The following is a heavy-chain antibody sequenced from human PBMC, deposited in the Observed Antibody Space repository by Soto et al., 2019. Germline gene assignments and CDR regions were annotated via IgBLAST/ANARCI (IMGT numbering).Heavy chain of an antibody. Sequence: EVQLVESGGGLVKPGGSLRLSCAASGFTFSSYSMNWVSQAPGKGLEWVSSISSSSSYIYYADSVKGLFTISRDNAKNSLYLQMKRLRAEDTAVYYCARSYSSGWYVFDGMDVWGQGTTVTVSS. V-gene: IGHV3-21*01. CDR3: ARSYSSGWYVFDGMDV. J-gene: IGHJ6*02. CDR1: GFTFSSYS. D-gene: IGHD6-19*01. CDR2: ISSSSSYI.